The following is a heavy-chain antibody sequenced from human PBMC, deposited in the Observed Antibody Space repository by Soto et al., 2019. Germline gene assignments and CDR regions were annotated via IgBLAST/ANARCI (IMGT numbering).Heavy chain of an antibody. CDR3: AKDHGVGATTPLRGVFDY. CDR2: ISYDGSNK. CDR1: GFTFSSYG. V-gene: IGHV3-30*18. J-gene: IGHJ4*02. D-gene: IGHD1-26*01. Sequence: PGGSLRLSCAASGFTFSSYGMHWVRQAPGKGLEWVAVISYDGSNKYYADSVKGRFTISRDNSKNTLYLQMNSLRAEDTAVYYCAKDHGVGATTPLRGVFDYWGQGTLVTVSS.